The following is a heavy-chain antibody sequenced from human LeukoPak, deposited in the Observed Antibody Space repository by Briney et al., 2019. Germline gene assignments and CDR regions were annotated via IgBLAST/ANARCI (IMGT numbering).Heavy chain of an antibody. Sequence: SETLSLTCTVSGGSISSSSYYWGWIRQPPGKGLEWIGSIYYSGSTYYNPSLKSRVTISVDTSKNQFSLKLSSVTAADTAVYYCARDGDYDLVFDYWGQGTLVTVSS. CDR2: IYYSGST. J-gene: IGHJ4*02. CDR3: ARDGDYDLVFDY. CDR1: GGSISSSSYY. D-gene: IGHD3-3*01. V-gene: IGHV4-39*07.